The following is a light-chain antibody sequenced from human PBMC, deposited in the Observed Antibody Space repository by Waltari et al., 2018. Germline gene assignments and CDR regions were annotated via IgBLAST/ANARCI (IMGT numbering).Light chain of an antibody. J-gene: IGLJ1*01. CDR1: SSDVGGYNY. CDR2: DVS. CDR3: SSYTSSSTRGV. V-gene: IGLV2-14*01. Sequence: QSALTQPASVSGSPGQSIPISCTGTSSDVGGYNYVSWYQQHPGKAPKLMIYDVSKRPSGVSNRFSGSKSGNTASLTISGLQAEDEADYYCSSYTSSSTRGVFGTGTKVTVL.